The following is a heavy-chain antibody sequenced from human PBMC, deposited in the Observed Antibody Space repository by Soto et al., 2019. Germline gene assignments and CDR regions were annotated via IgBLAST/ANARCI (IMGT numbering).Heavy chain of an antibody. V-gene: IGHV3-48*02. Sequence: ACAAYVFAFHTYSMTWVRQAPGKGLEWVSYISFSSTTIFYADSVRGRFTISRDNAKNSLYLQMNTLRDEDTAVYYCARDNGMAGSVDPWGQGTLVTVSS. CDR1: VFAFHTYS. J-gene: IGHJ5*02. CDR3: ARDNGMAGSVDP. D-gene: IGHD2-8*01. CDR2: ISFSSTTI.